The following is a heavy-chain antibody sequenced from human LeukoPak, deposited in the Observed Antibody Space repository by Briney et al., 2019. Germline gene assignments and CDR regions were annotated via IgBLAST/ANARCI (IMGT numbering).Heavy chain of an antibody. J-gene: IGHJ4*02. V-gene: IGHV3-23*01. CDR1: GFTFSSYA. Sequence: QPGGSLRLSCAASGFTFSSYAMSWVRQAPGKGLEWVSAISGSGGSTYYADSVNGRFTISRDKSKNTLYLQKNSLRAEDTAVYFCVKDFSDSGSHFDYWGQGTLVTVSS. D-gene: IGHD1-26*01. CDR2: ISGSGGST. CDR3: VKDFSDSGSHFDY.